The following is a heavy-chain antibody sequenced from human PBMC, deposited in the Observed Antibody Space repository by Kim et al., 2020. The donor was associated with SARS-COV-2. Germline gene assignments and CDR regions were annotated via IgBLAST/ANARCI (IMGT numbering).Heavy chain of an antibody. V-gene: IGHV3-53*01. CDR3: ARGLVGSSGGYGMDV. CDR2: IYSGGST. D-gene: IGHD6-13*01. J-gene: IGHJ6*02. CDR1: GFTVSRNY. Sequence: GGSLRLSCAASGFTVSRNYMSWVRQAPGKGLEWVSVIYSGGSTYYADSVKGRFTISRDNSKNTLYLQMNSLRAEDTAAYYCARGLVGSSGGYGMDVWGQGTTVTVSS.